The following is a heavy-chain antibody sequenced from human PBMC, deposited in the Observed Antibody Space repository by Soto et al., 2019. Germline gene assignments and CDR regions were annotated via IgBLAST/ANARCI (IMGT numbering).Heavy chain of an antibody. CDR1: DYTFTCYG. J-gene: IGHJ4*02. CDR2: INPYNGNT. CDR3: ARDWFGIDY. D-gene: IGHD3-16*01. Sequence: QVQLVQSGAEVKKPGASVKVSFKASDYTFTCYGISWVRQAPGQGLEWMGWINPYNGNTNYAQKLQGRVTMTTDTSTNTAYMELRSLRSDDTDVYYCARDWFGIDYWGQGTLVTVSS. V-gene: IGHV1-18*01.